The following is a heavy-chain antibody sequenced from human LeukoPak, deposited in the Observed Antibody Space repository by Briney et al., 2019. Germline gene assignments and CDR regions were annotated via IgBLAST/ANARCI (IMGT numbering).Heavy chain of an antibody. CDR3: AKDFGCSGGSCYLGPGDP. Sequence: GGSLRLSCAASGFTFSSYGMRWVRQAPGKGLEWVAVISYDGSNKYYADSVKGRFTISRDNSKNTLYLQMNSLRAEDTAVYYCAKDFGCSGGSCYLGPGDPWGQGTLVTVSS. V-gene: IGHV3-30*18. CDR1: GFTFSSYG. D-gene: IGHD2-15*01. J-gene: IGHJ5*02. CDR2: ISYDGSNK.